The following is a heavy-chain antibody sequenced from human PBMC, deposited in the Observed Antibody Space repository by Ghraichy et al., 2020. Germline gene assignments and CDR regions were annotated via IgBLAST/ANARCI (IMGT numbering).Heavy chain of an antibody. CDR2: IIPMFGTA. D-gene: IGHD2-15*01. CDR3: ARDRYCSGGRCLYV. Sequence: GGIIPMFGTANYAQKFQGRVTITADESTSTAYMELSSLRSEDTAMYYCARDRYCSGGRCLYVWGQGTTVTVSS. V-gene: IGHV1-69*01. J-gene: IGHJ6*02.